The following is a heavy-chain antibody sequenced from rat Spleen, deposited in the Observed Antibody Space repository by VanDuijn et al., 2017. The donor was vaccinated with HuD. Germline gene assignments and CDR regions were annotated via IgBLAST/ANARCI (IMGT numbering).Heavy chain of an antibody. Sequence: EVQLVESDGGLVQPGRSLTLSCAASGFTFSDFGMHWIRQAPTKGLEWVASISPSGGSTYYRDSVKGRFTISRDNAKSTLYLQMDSLRSEDTATYYCATSMPHYYSGDWGYFDYWGQGVMVTVSS. CDR1: GFTFSDFG. CDR2: ISPSGGST. CDR3: ATSMPHYYSGDWGYFDY. V-gene: IGHV5-19*01. D-gene: IGHD1-1*01. J-gene: IGHJ2*01.